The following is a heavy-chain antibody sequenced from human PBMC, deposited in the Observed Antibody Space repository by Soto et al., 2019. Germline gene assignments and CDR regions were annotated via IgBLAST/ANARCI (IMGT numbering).Heavy chain of an antibody. Sequence: EVQLVESGGGLVQPGGSLRLSCAASGFTFSSYEMNWVRQAPGKGLEWVSYISSSGSTIYYADSVKGRFTISRDNAKNSLYLQMNSLRAEDTAVYYCARDRRRGVAGTEMDVWGQGTTVTVSS. CDR1: GFTFSSYE. CDR3: ARDRRRGVAGTEMDV. V-gene: IGHV3-48*03. D-gene: IGHD6-19*01. J-gene: IGHJ6*02. CDR2: ISSSGSTI.